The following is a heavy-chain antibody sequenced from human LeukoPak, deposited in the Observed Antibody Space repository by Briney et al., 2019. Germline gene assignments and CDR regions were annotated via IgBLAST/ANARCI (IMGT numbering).Heavy chain of an antibody. CDR3: ARDCSGGSCYGAFDI. Sequence: PSETLTLTCTVSGASIRSGDYYWSWIRQPPGKGLEWIGYIYDSGSTYYNPSLKSRITISVDTSENRFSLKLSSVTATDTAVYYCARDCSGGSCYGAFDIWGQGTMVTVSS. D-gene: IGHD2-15*01. J-gene: IGHJ3*02. CDR2: IYDSGST. V-gene: IGHV4-30-4*01. CDR1: GASIRSGDYY.